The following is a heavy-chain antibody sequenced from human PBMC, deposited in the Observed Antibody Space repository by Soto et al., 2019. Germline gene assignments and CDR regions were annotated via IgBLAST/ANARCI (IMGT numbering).Heavy chain of an antibody. Sequence: SVKVSCKASGGTFSSYAISWVRQAPGQGLEWMGGIIPIFGTANYAQKFQGRVTITADESTSTAYMELSSLRSEDTAVYYCARDRKYYYDSSGYPTTQGYGMDVWGQGTTVTVPS. CDR2: IIPIFGTA. CDR1: GGTFSSYA. D-gene: IGHD3-22*01. J-gene: IGHJ6*02. V-gene: IGHV1-69*13. CDR3: ARDRKYYYDSSGYPTTQGYGMDV.